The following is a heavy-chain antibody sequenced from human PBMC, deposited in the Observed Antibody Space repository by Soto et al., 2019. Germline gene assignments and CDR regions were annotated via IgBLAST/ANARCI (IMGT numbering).Heavy chain of an antibody. J-gene: IGHJ6*02. Sequence: PGGSLRLSCAASGFTFSSYGMHWVRQAPGKGLEWVAVISYDGSNKYYADSVKGRFTISRDNSKNTLYLQMNSLRAEDTAVYYCAKEGGRMQWLHLNHYYYGMDVWGQGTTVTVSS. CDR2: ISYDGSNK. V-gene: IGHV3-30*18. CDR3: AKEGGRMQWLHLNHYYYGMDV. D-gene: IGHD5-12*01. CDR1: GFTFSSYG.